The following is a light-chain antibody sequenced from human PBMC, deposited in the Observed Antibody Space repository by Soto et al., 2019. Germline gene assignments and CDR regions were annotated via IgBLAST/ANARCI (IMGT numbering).Light chain of an antibody. CDR3: ASYSSSDALNV. Sequence: QSVLTQPASVSGSPGQSISISCTGTRGDIGTYNYVSWYQYHPGKAPKLLIFEVSSRPSGVSNRFPGSKSGNTASLTISGLQAEDEADYYCASYSSSDALNVFGSGTKVTVL. J-gene: IGLJ1*01. CDR1: RGDIGTYNY. CDR2: EVS. V-gene: IGLV2-14*01.